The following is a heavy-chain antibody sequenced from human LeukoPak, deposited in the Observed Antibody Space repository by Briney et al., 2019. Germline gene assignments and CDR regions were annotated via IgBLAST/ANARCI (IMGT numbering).Heavy chain of an antibody. Sequence: GGSLRLSCAASGFTFSSYAMSWVRQAPGKGLEWVSSISSSSSYIYYADSVKGRFTISRDNAKNSLYLQMNSLRAEDTAVYYCARAPYSSGWHFDYWGQGTLVTVSS. CDR1: GFTFSSYA. D-gene: IGHD6-19*01. J-gene: IGHJ4*02. V-gene: IGHV3-21*01. CDR3: ARAPYSSGWHFDY. CDR2: ISSSSSYI.